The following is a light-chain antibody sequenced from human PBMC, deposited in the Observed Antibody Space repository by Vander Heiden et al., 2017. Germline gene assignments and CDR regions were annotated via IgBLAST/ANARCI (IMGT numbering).Light chain of an antibody. CDR2: LGS. Sequence: IVMPQPPSSLPVTPGEPASISCRSSQSLLHSDGYNYLDWYLQKPGQSPQVLIYLGSNRASGVPDRFSGSESGTDFTLKISRVEAEDVGVYYCMQALQTPWTFGQGTKVEIK. J-gene: IGKJ1*01. CDR1: QSLLHSDGYNY. V-gene: IGKV2-28*01. CDR3: MQALQTPWT.